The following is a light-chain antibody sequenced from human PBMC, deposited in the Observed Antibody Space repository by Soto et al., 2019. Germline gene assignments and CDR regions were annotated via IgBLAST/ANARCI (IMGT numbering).Light chain of an antibody. Sequence: EIVLTQSPGTLSLSPGERATLSCRASQSVTSNYLAWYQQKPGQAPRLLIFGSYRRATGIPDRFNGSGSGTHFTLTISRVEPEDFAVYYCQQYDASPITFGQGTRLEIK. CDR3: QQYDASPIT. CDR2: GSY. J-gene: IGKJ5*01. V-gene: IGKV3-20*01. CDR1: QSVTSNY.